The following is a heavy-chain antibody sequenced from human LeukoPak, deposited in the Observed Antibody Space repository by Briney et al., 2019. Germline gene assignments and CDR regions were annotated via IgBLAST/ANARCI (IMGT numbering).Heavy chain of an antibody. V-gene: IGHV3-11*04. CDR2: ISSSGSTI. D-gene: IGHD1-7*01. J-gene: IGHJ4*02. CDR3: ARELDLYNWNYGGGYYFDY. CDR1: GFTFSDYY. Sequence: GGSLRLSCAASGFTFSDYYMSWIRQAPGKGLEWVSYISSSGSTIYYADSVRGRFTISRANAKNSLYLQMNSLRAEDTAVYYCARELDLYNWNYGGGYYFDYWGQGTLVTVSS.